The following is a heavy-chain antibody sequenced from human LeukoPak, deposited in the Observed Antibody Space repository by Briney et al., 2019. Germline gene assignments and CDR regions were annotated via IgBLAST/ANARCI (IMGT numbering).Heavy chain of an antibody. Sequence: PGGSLRLSCAASGFTFSTYAMTWVRQAPGKGLEWVSVISGSGGSTYYADSVKGRFTLSGDNSKNTIYLQMNSLRAEDTAVYYCAKSIGGVVVVAADYWGQGTLVTVSS. J-gene: IGHJ4*02. CDR2: ISGSGGST. D-gene: IGHD2-15*01. V-gene: IGHV3-23*01. CDR3: AKSIGGVVVVAADY. CDR1: GFTFSTYA.